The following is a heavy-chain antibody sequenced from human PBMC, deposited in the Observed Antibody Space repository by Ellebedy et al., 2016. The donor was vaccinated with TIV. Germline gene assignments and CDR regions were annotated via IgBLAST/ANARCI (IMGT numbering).Heavy chain of an antibody. Sequence: ASVKVSXXASGYTFTSYDINWVRQATGQGLEWMGWMNPNSGNTGYAQKFQGRVTMTRNTSISTAYMELSSLRSEDTAVYYCARVPSRGSTSCYCAFDIWGQGTMVTVSS. CDR2: MNPNSGNT. CDR1: GYTFTSYD. D-gene: IGHD2-2*01. J-gene: IGHJ3*02. CDR3: ARVPSRGSTSCYCAFDI. V-gene: IGHV1-8*01.